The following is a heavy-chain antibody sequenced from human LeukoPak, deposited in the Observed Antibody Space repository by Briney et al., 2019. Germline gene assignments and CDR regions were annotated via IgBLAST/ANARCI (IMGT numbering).Heavy chain of an antibody. CDR2: ITASGTAM. J-gene: IGHJ4*02. CDR3: ASSGSYRFDY. Sequence: GGSLRLSCAASGSTFSSYSMNWVRQAPGKGLEWVSHITASGTAMFYADSVKGRFTISRDNAKNSLYLQMNSLRDEDTAVYYCASSGSYRFDYWGQGTLVTVSS. D-gene: IGHD1-26*01. V-gene: IGHV3-48*02. CDR1: GSTFSSYS.